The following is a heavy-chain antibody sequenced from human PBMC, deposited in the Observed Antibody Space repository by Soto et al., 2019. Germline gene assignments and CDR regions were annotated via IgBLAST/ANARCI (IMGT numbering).Heavy chain of an antibody. D-gene: IGHD1-26*01. CDR3: AXDRRADWESYYYYAMDV. Sequence: WASVKVSCKASGGTFSSFTISWVRQAPGQGLEWMGGIIPIYGTANYAQKFQGRVTITADASTRTAYMELSSLRSEDTAVYYCAXDRRADWESYYYYAMDVWGQGTTVTVSS. V-gene: IGHV1-69*13. J-gene: IGHJ6*02. CDR2: IIPIYGTA. CDR1: GGTFSSFT.